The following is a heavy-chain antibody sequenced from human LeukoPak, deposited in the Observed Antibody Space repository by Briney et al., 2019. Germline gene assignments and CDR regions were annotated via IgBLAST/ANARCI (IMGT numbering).Heavy chain of an antibody. Sequence: SQTLSLTCSVSGGSISSGSYYWSWIRQPAENGLEWIGRIHTSGNTNYNPSLKSRVTISVDRSKNQFSLKLSSVTAADTAVYYCASDYYDSSGNHFWGQGTLVTVSS. CDR2: IHTSGNT. D-gene: IGHD3-22*01. J-gene: IGHJ4*02. V-gene: IGHV4-61*02. CDR1: GGSISSGSYY. CDR3: ASDYYDSSGNHF.